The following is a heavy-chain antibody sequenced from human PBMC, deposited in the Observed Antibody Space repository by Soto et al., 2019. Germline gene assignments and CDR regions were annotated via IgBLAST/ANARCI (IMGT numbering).Heavy chain of an antibody. Sequence: GGSLRLSCAASGFPFISYAMSWVRQAPGKGLEWVSAISGSGGSTYYADSVKGRFTISRDNSKNTLYLQMNSLRAEDTAVYYCAKSGDQLLSPTGYWGQGTLVTVSS. V-gene: IGHV3-23*01. J-gene: IGHJ4*02. CDR1: GFPFISYA. D-gene: IGHD2-2*01. CDR2: ISGSGGST. CDR3: AKSGDQLLSPTGY.